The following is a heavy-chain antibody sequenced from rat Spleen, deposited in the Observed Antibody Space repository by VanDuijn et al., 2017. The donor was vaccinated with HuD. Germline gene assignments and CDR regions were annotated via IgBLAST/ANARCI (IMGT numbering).Heavy chain of an antibody. J-gene: IGHJ2*01. Sequence: EVQLVESGGGLVQPGRSLKLSCVASGFTFSNYNMAWVRQAPKKGLEWVATIIYDGTRTFYRDSVQGRFTISRDNAKSTLYLHMDSLTSEDTATYYCATGPRILRLDWFAYWGQGVMVTVSS. CDR3: ATGPRILRLDWFAY. CDR1: GFTFSNYN. V-gene: IGHV5S10*01. D-gene: IGHD1-6*01. CDR2: IIYDGTRT.